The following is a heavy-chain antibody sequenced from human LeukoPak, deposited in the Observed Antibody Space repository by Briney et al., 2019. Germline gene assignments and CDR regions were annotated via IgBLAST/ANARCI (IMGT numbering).Heavy chain of an antibody. J-gene: IGHJ4*02. CDR2: ISAYNGNT. CDR1: GYTFTGYY. Sequence: ASVKVSCKASGYTFTGYYMHWVRQAPGQGLEWMGWISAYNGNTNYAQKLQGRVTMTTDTSTSTAYMELRSLRSDDTAVYYCARSREYSSSSVWGQGTLVTVSS. D-gene: IGHD6-6*01. V-gene: IGHV1-18*04. CDR3: ARSREYSSSSV.